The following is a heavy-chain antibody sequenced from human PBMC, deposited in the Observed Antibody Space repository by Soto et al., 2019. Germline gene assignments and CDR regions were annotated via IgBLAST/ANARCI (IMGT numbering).Heavy chain of an antibody. CDR2: IWYDGSNK. CDR1: GFPFSSYG. Sequence: GGSLRLSCPSPGFPFSSYGMPWVRRVTGKGLDWVAVIWYDGSNKYYSASVKGRFTISTDNSKNTLYLKMSSLRSEDTAVYYCASDAVAGAYFQHGGQGTIVTVAS. CDR3: ASDAVAGAYFQH. D-gene: IGHD6-19*01. V-gene: IGHV3-33*01. J-gene: IGHJ1*01.